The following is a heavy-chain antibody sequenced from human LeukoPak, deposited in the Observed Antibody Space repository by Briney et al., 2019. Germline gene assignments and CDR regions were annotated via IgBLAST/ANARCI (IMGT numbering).Heavy chain of an antibody. D-gene: IGHD4-17*01. J-gene: IGHJ4*02. CDR2: INHRGST. CDR1: GGSFSGYY. Sequence: SEALSLTCAVYGGSFSGYYWSWIRQPPGKGLEWIGEINHRGSTNYNPSLKSRVTISVDTSKNQFSLKLSSVTAADTAVYYCARVLTTVTLFDYWGQGTLVTVSS. V-gene: IGHV4-34*01. CDR3: ARVLTTVTLFDY.